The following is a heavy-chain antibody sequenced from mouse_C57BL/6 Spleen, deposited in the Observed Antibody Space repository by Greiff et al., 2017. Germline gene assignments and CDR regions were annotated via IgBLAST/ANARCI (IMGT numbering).Heavy chain of an antibody. Sequence: QVQLQQPGAELVRPGTSVKLSCKASGYTFTSYWMHWVKQRPGQGLEWIGVIDPSDSYTNYNQKFKGKATLTVDTSSSTAYMQLSSLTSEDSAVYYCASWGLRQDYAMDYWGQGTSVTVSS. J-gene: IGHJ4*01. CDR2: IDPSDSYT. V-gene: IGHV1-59*01. CDR3: ASWGLRQDYAMDY. D-gene: IGHD2-4*01. CDR1: GYTFTSYW.